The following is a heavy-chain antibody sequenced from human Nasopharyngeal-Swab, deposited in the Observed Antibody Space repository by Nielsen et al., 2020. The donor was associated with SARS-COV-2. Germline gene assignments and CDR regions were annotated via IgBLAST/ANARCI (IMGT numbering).Heavy chain of an antibody. Sequence: WIRQPPGKGLEWIGNIYHSGSTYYNPSLKSRVTISVDTSKNQFSLKLSSVTAADTAVYYCARVSVMYNWKGVVDYWGQGTLVTVSS. V-gene: IGHV4-38-2*02. CDR3: ARVSVMYNWKGVVDY. D-gene: IGHD1-20*01. J-gene: IGHJ4*02. CDR2: IYHSGST.